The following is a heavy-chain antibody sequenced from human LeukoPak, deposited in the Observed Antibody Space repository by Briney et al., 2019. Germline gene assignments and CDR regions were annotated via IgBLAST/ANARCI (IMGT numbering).Heavy chain of an antibody. D-gene: IGHD3-22*01. Sequence: ASVKVSCKASGYTFTSYDINWVRQATGQGLEWMGWMNPNSGNTGYAQKFQGRVTMTRNTSISTAYMELSSLRSEDTAVYYCARGGGGDYYDSSSYPDYWGQGTLVTVSS. CDR3: ARGGGGDYYDSSSYPDY. CDR1: GYTFTSYD. V-gene: IGHV1-8*01. CDR2: MNPNSGNT. J-gene: IGHJ4*02.